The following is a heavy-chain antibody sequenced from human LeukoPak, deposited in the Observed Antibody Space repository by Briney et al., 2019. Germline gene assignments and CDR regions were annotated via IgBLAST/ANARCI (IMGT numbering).Heavy chain of an antibody. V-gene: IGHV3-9*01. J-gene: IGHJ5*02. CDR1: GFTFDDYA. CDR2: ISWNSGSI. CDR3: AKDNWFEN. Sequence: GRSLRLSCAASGFTFDDYAMHWVRQAPGKGLEWVSGISWNSGSIGYADSVKGRFTISRDNAKNSLYLQMNSLRAEDTALYYCAKDNWFENWGQGTLVTVSS.